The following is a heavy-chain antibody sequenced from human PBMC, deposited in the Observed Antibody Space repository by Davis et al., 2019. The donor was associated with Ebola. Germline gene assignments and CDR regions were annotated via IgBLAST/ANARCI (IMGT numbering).Heavy chain of an antibody. J-gene: IGHJ6*02. D-gene: IGHD3-3*01. CDR2: IYYSGST. CDR3: ARVRAWSKTYYYGMDV. V-gene: IGHV4-31*03. Sequence: MPSETLSLTCTVSGGSISSGGYYWSWIRQHPGKGLEWIGYIYYSGSTYYNPSLKSRVTISVDTSKNQFSLKLSSVTAADTAVYYCARVRAWSKTYYYGMDVWGQGTTVTVSS. CDR1: GGSISSGGYY.